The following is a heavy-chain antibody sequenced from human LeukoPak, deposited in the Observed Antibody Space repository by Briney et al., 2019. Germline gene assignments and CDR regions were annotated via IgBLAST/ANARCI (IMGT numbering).Heavy chain of an antibody. CDR3: AVLLRGTSYYDFWSGLGDDAFDI. D-gene: IGHD3-3*01. Sequence: ASVKVSCKASGYTFTSYGISWVRQAPGQGLEWMGWISAYNGYTNYAQKLQGRVTITTDESTSTAYMELSSLRSEDTAVYYCAVLLRGTSYYDFWSGLGDDAFDIWGQGTMVTVSS. CDR2: ISAYNGYT. J-gene: IGHJ3*02. CDR1: GYTFTSYG. V-gene: IGHV1-18*01.